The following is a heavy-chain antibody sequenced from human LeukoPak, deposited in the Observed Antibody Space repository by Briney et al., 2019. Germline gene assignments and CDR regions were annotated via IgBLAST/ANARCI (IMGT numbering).Heavy chain of an antibody. CDR3: ARRPKGYCSGGSCYPFDY. D-gene: IGHD2-15*01. Sequence: PSETLSLTCAGSGFSISSGYYWGWIRQPPGKGLEWIGSIYHSGSTYYNPSLKSRVTISVDTSKNQFSLKLSSVTAADTAVYYCARRPKGYCSGGSCYPFDYWGQGTLVTVSS. CDR1: GFSISSGYY. CDR2: IYHSGST. V-gene: IGHV4-38-2*01. J-gene: IGHJ4*02.